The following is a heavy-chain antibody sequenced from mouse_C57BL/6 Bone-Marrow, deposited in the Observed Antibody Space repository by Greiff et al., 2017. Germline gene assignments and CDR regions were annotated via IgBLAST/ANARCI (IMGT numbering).Heavy chain of an antibody. V-gene: IGHV5-15*01. CDR1: GFTFSDYG. J-gene: IGHJ4*01. CDR3: ARLNYGNAMDY. CDR2: ISNLAYSI. D-gene: IGHD1-1*01. Sequence: EVNLVESGGGLVQPGGSLKLSCAASGFTFSDYGMAWVRQAPRKGPVWVAFISNLAYSIYYADTVTGRFTISRENAKNTLYLEMSSLRSEDTAMYYCARLNYGNAMDYWGQGTSVTVSA.